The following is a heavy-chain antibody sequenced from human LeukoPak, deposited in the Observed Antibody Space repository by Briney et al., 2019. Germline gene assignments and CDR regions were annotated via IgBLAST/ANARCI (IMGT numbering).Heavy chain of an antibody. CDR3: AKDRSSITSCSNH. D-gene: IGHD2-2*01. Sequence: GGSLRLSCVASGFTFSSYAMTWVRQAPGKGLVWVSRISGSGDNTYYADSAKGRFTISRDNSKNTLFLQMNSLRAEDTAVYYCAKDRSSITSCSNHWGQGTLVTVSS. CDR2: ISGSGDNT. J-gene: IGHJ5*02. CDR1: GFTFSSYA. V-gene: IGHV3-23*01.